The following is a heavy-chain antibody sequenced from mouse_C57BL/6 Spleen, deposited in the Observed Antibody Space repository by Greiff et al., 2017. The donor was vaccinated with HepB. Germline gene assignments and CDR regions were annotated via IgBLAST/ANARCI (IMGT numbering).Heavy chain of an antibody. CDR1: GFTFSSYA. CDR3: ARDVDYGSSPFDY. D-gene: IGHD1-1*01. V-gene: IGHV5-4*01. Sequence: EVKLVESGGGLVKPGGSLKLSCAASGFTFSSYAMSWVRQTPEKRLEWVATISDGGSYTYYPDNVKGRFTISRDNAKNNLYLQMSHLKSEDTAMYYCARDVDYGSSPFDYWGQGTTLTVSS. J-gene: IGHJ2*01. CDR2: ISDGGSYT.